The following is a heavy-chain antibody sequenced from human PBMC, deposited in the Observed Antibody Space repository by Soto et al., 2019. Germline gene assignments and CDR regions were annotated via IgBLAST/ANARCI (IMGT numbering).Heavy chain of an antibody. CDR3: ARQDTMARGYYYGMDV. Sequence: QVQLVQSGAEVKKPGSSAKVSCKASGGTFSSYAISWVRQAPGQGLEWMGGIIPIFGTANYAQKFQGRVTITADESTSTAYMELSSLRSEDTAVYYCARQDTMARGYYYGMDVWGQGTTVTVSS. CDR2: IIPIFGTA. J-gene: IGHJ6*02. CDR1: GGTFSSYA. D-gene: IGHD3-10*01. V-gene: IGHV1-69*01.